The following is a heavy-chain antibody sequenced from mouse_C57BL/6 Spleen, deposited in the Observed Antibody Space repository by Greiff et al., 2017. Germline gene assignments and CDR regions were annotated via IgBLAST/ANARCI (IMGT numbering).Heavy chain of an antibody. CDR1: GFTFSSYA. V-gene: IGHV5-4*01. J-gene: IGHJ2*01. CDR2: ISDGGSYT. CDR3: ARDHYGSSYDY. Sequence: EVMLVESGGGLVKPGGSLKLSCAASGFTFSSYAMSWVRQTPEKRLEWVATISDGGSYTYYPDNVKGRFTISRDTAKNNLYLQMSHLKSEDTAMYYWARDHYGSSYDYWGQGTTLTVSS. D-gene: IGHD1-1*01.